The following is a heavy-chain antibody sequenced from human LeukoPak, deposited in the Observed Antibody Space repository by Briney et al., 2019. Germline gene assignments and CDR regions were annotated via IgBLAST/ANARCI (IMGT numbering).Heavy chain of an antibody. Sequence: GGSLRLSXAASGFTFSSYSMNWVRQVPGKGLEWVSSISSSSSYIYYADSVKGRFTISRDNAKNSLYLQMNSLRAEDTAVCYCARSQWLATPDYVDYWGQGTLVTVSS. J-gene: IGHJ4*02. CDR1: GFTFSSYS. CDR3: ARSQWLATPDYVDY. D-gene: IGHD6-19*01. V-gene: IGHV3-21*01. CDR2: ISSSSSYI.